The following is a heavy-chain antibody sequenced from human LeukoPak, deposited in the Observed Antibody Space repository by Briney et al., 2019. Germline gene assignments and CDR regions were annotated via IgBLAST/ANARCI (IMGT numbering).Heavy chain of an antibody. D-gene: IGHD5-12*01. CDR2: ISGSGGST. V-gene: IGHV3-23*01. CDR1: GFTFSGYA. J-gene: IGHJ4*02. CDR3: AKDPKRWLQSHFDY. Sequence: GSLRLSCAASGFTFSGYAMSWVRPAPGKGLEWVSAISGSGGSTYYADSVKGRFTISRDNSKNTLYLQMNSLRAEDTAVYYCAKDPKRWLQSHFDYWGQGTLVTVSS.